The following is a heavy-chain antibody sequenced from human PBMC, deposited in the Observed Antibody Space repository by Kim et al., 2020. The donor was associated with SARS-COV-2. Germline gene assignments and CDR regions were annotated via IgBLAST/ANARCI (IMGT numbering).Heavy chain of an antibody. V-gene: IGHV3-7*01. D-gene: IGHD2-2*01. CDR2: MKQDGSEK. Sequence: GGSLRLSCAASGLTFSSYWMSWVRQAPGKGLEWVANMKQDGSEKYYVDSVKGRFTISRDNAKNSLYLQMNSLRAEDTAVYFCARGITTSCSEYWGQGTL. CDR1: GLTFSSYW. J-gene: IGHJ4*02. CDR3: ARGITTSCSEY.